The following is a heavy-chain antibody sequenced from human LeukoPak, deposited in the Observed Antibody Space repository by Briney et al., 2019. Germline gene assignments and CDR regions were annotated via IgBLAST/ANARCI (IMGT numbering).Heavy chain of an antibody. J-gene: IGHJ4*02. D-gene: IGHD6-19*01. V-gene: IGHV4-34*01. CDR1: GGSFSGYY. CDR3: ARGESPTRWLPLDY. Sequence: PSETLSLTCAVYGGSFSGYYWSWIRQPPGKGLEWIGEINHSGSTNYNPSLKSRVTISVDTSKNQFSLKLSSVTAADTAVYYCARGESPTRWLPLDYLGQGTLVTVSS. CDR2: INHSGST.